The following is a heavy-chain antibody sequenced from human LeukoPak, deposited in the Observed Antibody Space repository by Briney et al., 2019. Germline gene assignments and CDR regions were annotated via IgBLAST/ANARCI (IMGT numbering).Heavy chain of an antibody. D-gene: IGHD6-19*01. J-gene: IGHJ4*02. CDR2: IYYSGST. CDR1: GGSISSGDYY. CDR3: ARAVDSSGWPHPDY. V-gene: IGHV4-30-4*01. Sequence: PSETLSLTCAVSGGSISSGDYYWSWIRQPPGKGLEWIGYIYYSGSTYYNPSLKSRVTISVDTSKNQFSLKLSSVTAADTAVYYCARAVDSSGWPHPDYWGQGTLVTVSS.